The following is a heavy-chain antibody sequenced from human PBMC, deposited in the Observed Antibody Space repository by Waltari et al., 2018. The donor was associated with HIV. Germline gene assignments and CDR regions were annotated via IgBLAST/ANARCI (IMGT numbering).Heavy chain of an antibody. Sequence: QVQLQESGPGLVKPSQTLSLTCTVPGGSISSGDYYWSWIRQPPGKGLEGIGDIYYSGSTSYNPSLKSRVTISVDTSRNQFSLMMSSVTAAVTAGYYCARAADGYPLNRFDPWGQGTLVTLSS. CDR3: ARAADGYPLNRFDP. CDR2: IYYSGST. D-gene: IGHD5-18*01. CDR1: GGSISSGDYY. V-gene: IGHV4-30-4*01. J-gene: IGHJ5*02.